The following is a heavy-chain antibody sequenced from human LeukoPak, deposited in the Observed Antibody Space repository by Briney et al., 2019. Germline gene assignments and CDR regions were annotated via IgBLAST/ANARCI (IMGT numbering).Heavy chain of an antibody. D-gene: IGHD4-11*01. CDR3: SRSPHYSNYYYYYMDV. CDR2: INPNSGGT. J-gene: IGHJ6*03. V-gene: IGHV1-2*02. CDR1: GYTFTGYY. Sequence: GASVKVSCKASGYTFTGYYMHWVRQAPGQGLEWMGWINPNSGGTNYAQRFQGRVTMTRDTSISTAYMELSRLRSDDTAVYYCSRSPHYSNYYYYYMDVWGKGTTVTVSS.